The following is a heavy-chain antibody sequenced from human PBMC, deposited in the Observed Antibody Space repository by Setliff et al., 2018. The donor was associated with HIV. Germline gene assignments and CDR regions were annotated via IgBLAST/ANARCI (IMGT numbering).Heavy chain of an antibody. V-gene: IGHV4-34*01. Sequence: SETLSLTCAVYGGSFSGYYWSWIRQPPGKGLEWIGEINHSGSTNYNPSLKSRVTISVDTSKNQFSLKLSSVTAVDTAVYYCNIYYYYYMDVWGKGTTVTVSS. CDR1: GGSFSGYY. CDR3: NIYYYYYMDV. J-gene: IGHJ6*03. CDR2: INHSGST.